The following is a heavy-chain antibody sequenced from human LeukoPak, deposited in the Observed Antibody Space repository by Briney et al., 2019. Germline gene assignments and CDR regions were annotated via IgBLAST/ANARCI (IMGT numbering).Heavy chain of an antibody. J-gene: IGHJ6*03. V-gene: IGHV3-21*01. Sequence: GGSLRLSCAASGFTFSSYSMNWVRQAPGKGLEWVSSISNSSSYIYYADSVKGRFTISRDNAKNSLYLQTNSLRAEDTAVYYCATGGGWELPYYYYYMDVWGKGTTVTVSS. CDR3: ATGGGWELPYYYYYMDV. D-gene: IGHD1-26*01. CDR2: ISNSSSYI. CDR1: GFTFSSYS.